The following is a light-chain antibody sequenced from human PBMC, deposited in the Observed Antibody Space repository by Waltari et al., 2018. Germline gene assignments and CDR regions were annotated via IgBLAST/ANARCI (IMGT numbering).Light chain of an antibody. CDR1: QSISSY. V-gene: IGKV1-39*01. Sequence: IQITHSPSSLSSSVRDHVTITCRASQSISSYVNWYQQKPGKAPKLLIYAASSLQSGVPSRFSGSGSGTDFTLTISSLQPEDFATYYCQQSYSTPRTFGQGTKLEIK. CDR2: AAS. J-gene: IGKJ2*01. CDR3: QQSYSTPRT.